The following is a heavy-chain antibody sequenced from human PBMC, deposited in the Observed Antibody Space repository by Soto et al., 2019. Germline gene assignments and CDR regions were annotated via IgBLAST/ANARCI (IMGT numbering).Heavy chain of an antibody. V-gene: IGHV4-31*03. Sequence: SETLSLTCTVSGGSIGSGGYYWSWIRQHPGKGLEWIGYIYYSGSTYYNPSLKSRVTISVDTSKNQFSLKLSSVTAADTAVYYCARVGGINWFDPWGQRTLVTVLL. CDR2: IYYSGST. J-gene: IGHJ5*02. D-gene: IGHD3-16*01. CDR3: ARVGGINWFDP. CDR1: GGSIGSGGYY.